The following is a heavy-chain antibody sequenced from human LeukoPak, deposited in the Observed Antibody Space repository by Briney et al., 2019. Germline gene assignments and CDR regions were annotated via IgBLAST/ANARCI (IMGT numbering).Heavy chain of an antibody. CDR1: GFTFDDYA. Sequence: GRSLRLSCAASGFTFDDYAMHWVRQAPGKCLEWVAGISYNSDTIAYADSVKGRFTISRDTAKNSLYLQMNSLRAEDTALYYCAKDYCGGDCYSGWYFDLWGRGTLVTVSS. J-gene: IGHJ2*01. V-gene: IGHV3-9*01. D-gene: IGHD2-21*02. CDR3: AKDYCGGDCYSGWYFDL. CDR2: ISYNSDTI.